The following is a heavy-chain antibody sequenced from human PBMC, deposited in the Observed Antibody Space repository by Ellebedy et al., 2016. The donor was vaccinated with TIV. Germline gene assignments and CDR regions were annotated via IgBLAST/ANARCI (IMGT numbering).Heavy chain of an antibody. CDR1: GFTFSSYW. D-gene: IGHD3-16*01. CDR2: INSDGSST. V-gene: IGHV3-74*01. CDR3: AKGGPVAEYFQH. Sequence: GGSLRLSXAASGFTFSSYWMHWVRQAPGKGLVWVSRINSDGSSTSYADSVKGRFTISRDNAKNTLYLQMNSLRAEDTAVYYCAKGGPVAEYFQHWGQGTLVTVSS. J-gene: IGHJ1*01.